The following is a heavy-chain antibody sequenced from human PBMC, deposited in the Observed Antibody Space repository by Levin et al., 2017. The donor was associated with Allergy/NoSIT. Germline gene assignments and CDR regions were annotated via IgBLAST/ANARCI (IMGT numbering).Heavy chain of an antibody. CDR3: ANEVYGSGGLYYYGLDV. J-gene: IGHJ6*02. CDR2: IGGTGGST. V-gene: IGHV3-23*01. Sequence: GGSLRLSCAASGFSFSSYAMNWVRQAPGKGLEWVTNIGGTGGSTYYADSVKGRFTISRDNSKNTLYLQMHNLGAEDTAVSYCANEVYGSGGLYYYGLDVWGQGTTVIVSS. D-gene: IGHD3-10*01. CDR1: GFSFSSYA.